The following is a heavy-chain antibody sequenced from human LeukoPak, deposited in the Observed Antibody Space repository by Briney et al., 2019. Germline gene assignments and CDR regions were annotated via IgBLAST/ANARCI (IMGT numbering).Heavy chain of an antibody. V-gene: IGHV4-59*01. CDR3: GRGNNWIDP. Sequence: SETLSRTCAVSGAFISSSYWSWIRQPPGKGLEWIGNIYYSGSTNYSPSLKSRLAISMDTSKNLFSLKLNSATAADTAVYYCGRGNNWIDPWGQGTLVTVSS. CDR2: IYYSGST. CDR1: GAFISSSY. J-gene: IGHJ5*02.